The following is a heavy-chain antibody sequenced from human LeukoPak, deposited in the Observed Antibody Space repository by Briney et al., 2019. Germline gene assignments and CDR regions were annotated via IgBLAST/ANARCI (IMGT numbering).Heavy chain of an antibody. D-gene: IGHD6-13*01. J-gene: IGHJ4*02. CDR3: ARARYSSSWLLDY. CDR2: INWNGGST. CDR1: GFTFDDYG. Sequence: GGPLRLSCAASGFTFDDYGMSWVRQAPGKGLEWVSGINWNGGSTGYADSVKGRFTISRDNAKNSLYLQMNSLRAEDTALYYCARARYSSSWLLDYWGQGTLVPVSS. V-gene: IGHV3-20*04.